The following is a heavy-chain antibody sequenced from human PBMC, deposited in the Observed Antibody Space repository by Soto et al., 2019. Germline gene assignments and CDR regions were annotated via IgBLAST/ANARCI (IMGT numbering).Heavy chain of an antibody. V-gene: IGHV3-13*01. CDR3: ARGPNYDNVWGRPEVGAFDI. D-gene: IGHD3-16*01. J-gene: IGHJ3*02. CDR2: IGTADDK. CDR1: GFTFSNYD. Sequence: GGSLRLSCAASGFTFSNYDMHWVRQVTGKCLEWVSSIGTADDKHYVDSVKGRFSISRVNAKSSLYLLMDSLRVGDTAIYYCARGPNYDNVWGRPEVGAFDIWGQGTMVNVSS.